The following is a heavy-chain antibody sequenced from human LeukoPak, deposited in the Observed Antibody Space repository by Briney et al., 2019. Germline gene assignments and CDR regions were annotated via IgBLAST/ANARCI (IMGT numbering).Heavy chain of an antibody. D-gene: IGHD3/OR15-3a*01. CDR3: TRGALDYRDAYDF. CDR1: GFTFSGSA. Sequence: PGGSLKLSCAASGFTFSGSAMHWVRQASGKGLEWVGRIRSKANNYATAYAASVKGRFTISRDDSKNTAYLEMNSLKTEDTAVYYCTRGALDYRDAYDFWGQGTMVTVSS. J-gene: IGHJ3*01. CDR2: IRSKANNYAT. V-gene: IGHV3-73*01.